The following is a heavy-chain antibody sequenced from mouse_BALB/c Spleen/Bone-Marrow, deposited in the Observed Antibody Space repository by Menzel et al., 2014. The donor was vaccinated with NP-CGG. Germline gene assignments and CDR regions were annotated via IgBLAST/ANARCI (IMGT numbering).Heavy chain of an antibody. CDR1: GFTFSSYG. Sequence: DVKLVESGGDLVKPGGSLKLSCAASGFTFSSYGMSWVRQTPDKRLEWVATISTGGSQTYYTDSVKGRFTISRDNAKNTLYLQMSSLKSEDSAIYYCARRGYDNSYWYFGVWGAGTTVTVSS. D-gene: IGHD2-3*01. V-gene: IGHV5-6*02. CDR3: ARRGYDNSYWYFGV. CDR2: ISTGGSQT. J-gene: IGHJ1*01.